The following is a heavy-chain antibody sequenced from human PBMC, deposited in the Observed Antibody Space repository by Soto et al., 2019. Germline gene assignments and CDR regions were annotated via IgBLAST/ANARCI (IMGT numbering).Heavy chain of an antibody. J-gene: IGHJ4*02. Sequence: GGSLRLSCAASGFTFSSYGMHWVRQAPGKGLEWVAVISYDGSNKYYADSVKGRFTISRDNSKNTLYLQMNSLRAEDTAVYYCAKDRYSSSWYYFDYWGQGTLVTVSS. V-gene: IGHV3-30*18. D-gene: IGHD6-13*01. CDR1: GFTFSSYG. CDR3: AKDRYSSSWYYFDY. CDR2: ISYDGSNK.